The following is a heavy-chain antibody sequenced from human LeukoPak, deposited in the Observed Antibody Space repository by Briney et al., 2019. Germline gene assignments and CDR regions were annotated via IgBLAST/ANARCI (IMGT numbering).Heavy chain of an antibody. CDR2: ISGSGGST. Sequence: PGGSLRLSCAASGLTFSSYAMSWVRQAPGKGLEWVSAISGSGGSTYYADSVKGRFTIPRDNSKNTLYLQMNSLRAEDTAVYYCAKGDTYSMEGNFDYWGQGTLVTVSS. D-gene: IGHD4-11*01. CDR1: GLTFSSYA. J-gene: IGHJ4*02. V-gene: IGHV3-23*01. CDR3: AKGDTYSMEGNFDY.